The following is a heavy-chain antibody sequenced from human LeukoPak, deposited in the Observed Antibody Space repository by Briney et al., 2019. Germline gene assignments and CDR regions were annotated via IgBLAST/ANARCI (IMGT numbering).Heavy chain of an antibody. J-gene: IGHJ1*01. D-gene: IGHD1-26*01. CDR1: GYSISNGYY. CDR2: VYHGGNT. V-gene: IGHV4-38-2*02. Sequence: SETLSLTCTVSGYSISNGYYWGWIRQPPGKGLEFIGSVYHGGNTYYQASLKSRVTISLDTSKNQFSLRLSSVTAADTAVYYCARSYSGSFLYWGQGSLVTVSS. CDR3: ARSYSGSFLY.